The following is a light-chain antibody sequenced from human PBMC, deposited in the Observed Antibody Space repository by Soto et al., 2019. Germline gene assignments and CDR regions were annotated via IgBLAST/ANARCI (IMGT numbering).Light chain of an antibody. Sequence: IVLTQSPGTLSLSPGERSTLSCRASQSVSRNLAWYQQSPGQAPRLLIYAASTRATGIPARFSGSGSGTEFTLTISSLQPDDFATYYCQQYDSYPWTFGQGTKVDIK. V-gene: IGKV3-15*01. J-gene: IGKJ1*01. CDR3: QQYDSYPWT. CDR2: AAS. CDR1: QSVSRN.